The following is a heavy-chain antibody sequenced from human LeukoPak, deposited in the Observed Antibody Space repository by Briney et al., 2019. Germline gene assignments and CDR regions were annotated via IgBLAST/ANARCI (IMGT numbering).Heavy chain of an antibody. CDR2: FDPEDGET. D-gene: IGHD2-21*02. V-gene: IGHV1-24*01. CDR3: ATHPYCGGDCYRPFDY. CDR1: GYTLTELS. J-gene: IGHJ4*02. Sequence: ASVKVSCKVSGYTLTELSMHWVRQAPGKGLEWMGGFDPEDGETIYARKFQGRVTMTEDTSTDTAYMELSSLRSEDTAVYYCATHPYCGGDCYRPFDYWGQGTLVTVSP.